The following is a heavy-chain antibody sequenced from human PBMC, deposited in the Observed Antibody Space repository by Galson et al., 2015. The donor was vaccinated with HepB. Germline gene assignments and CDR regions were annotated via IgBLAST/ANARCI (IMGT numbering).Heavy chain of an antibody. CDR1: GLTFSSSS. Sequence: SLRLSCAASGLTFSSSSMNWVRQAPGKGLEWVSSISGSSSHIYYADSVKGRFTISRDNAKNSLYLQMNSLTAEDTAVYYCARDTAPLVDYWGRGTLVTVSS. CDR2: ISGSSSHI. CDR3: ARDTAPLVDY. V-gene: IGHV3-21*01. J-gene: IGHJ4*02.